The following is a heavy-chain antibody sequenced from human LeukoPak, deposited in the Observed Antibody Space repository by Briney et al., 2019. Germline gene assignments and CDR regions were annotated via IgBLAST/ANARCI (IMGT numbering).Heavy chain of an antibody. CDR1: GGSISSYF. Sequence: SETLSLTCTVSGGSISSYFWSWIRQPPGKRLEWIGYIYYSGSTSYNPSLKSRVTISVDTSKNQISLKLSSVTAADTAVYYCARDLGVMVRAFDIWGQGTMVTVSS. D-gene: IGHD5-18*01. V-gene: IGHV4-59*01. CDR3: ARDLGVMVRAFDI. CDR2: IYYSGST. J-gene: IGHJ3*02.